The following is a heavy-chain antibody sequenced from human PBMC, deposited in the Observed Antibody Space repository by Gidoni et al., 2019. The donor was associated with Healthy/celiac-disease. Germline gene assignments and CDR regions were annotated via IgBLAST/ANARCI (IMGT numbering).Heavy chain of an antibody. D-gene: IGHD2-2*01. Sequence: QLQLQESGPGLVQPSETLSLTCTVSGGSISSSSYYWGWIRQPPGKGLEWIGSIYYSGSTYYNPSLKSRVTISVDTSKNQFSLKLSSVTAADTAVYYCARRASFCSSTSCPNWFDPWGQGTLVTVSS. CDR2: IYYSGST. CDR1: GGSISSSSYY. J-gene: IGHJ5*02. CDR3: ARRASFCSSTSCPNWFDP. V-gene: IGHV4-39*01.